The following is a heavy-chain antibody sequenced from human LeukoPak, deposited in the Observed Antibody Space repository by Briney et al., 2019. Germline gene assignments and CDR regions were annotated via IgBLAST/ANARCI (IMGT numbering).Heavy chain of an antibody. CDR3: ARDRGSGWYVDY. Sequence: GGSLRLSCAASGFTFSGYEMNWVRQAPGKGLEWVSYISSSGSTIYYADSVKGRFTISRDNAKNSLYLQMNSLRAEDTAVYYCARDRGSGWYVDYWGQGTLVTVSS. CDR2: ISSSGSTI. J-gene: IGHJ4*02. CDR1: GFTFSGYE. V-gene: IGHV3-48*03. D-gene: IGHD6-19*01.